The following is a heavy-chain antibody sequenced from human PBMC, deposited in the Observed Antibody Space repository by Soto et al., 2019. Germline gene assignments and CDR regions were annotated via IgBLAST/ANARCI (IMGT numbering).Heavy chain of an antibody. V-gene: IGHV3-21*01. D-gene: IGHD2-15*01. CDR3: ARSSPPYCSGGSCLIDY. CDR2: ISSSSSYI. J-gene: IGHJ4*02. CDR1: GFTFSSYS. Sequence: EVQLVESGGGLVKPGGSLRLSCAASGFTFSSYSMNWVRQAPGKGLEWVSSISSSSSYIYYADSVKGRFTISRDNAKNSLYLQMNSLRAEDTAVYYCARSSPPYCSGGSCLIDYWGQGTLVTVSS.